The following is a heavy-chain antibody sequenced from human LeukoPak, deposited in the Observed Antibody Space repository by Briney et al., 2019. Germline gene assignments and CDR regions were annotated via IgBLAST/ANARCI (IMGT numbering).Heavy chain of an antibody. CDR1: GYSISSGYY. J-gene: IGHJ3*02. Sequence: SETLSLTCTVSGYSISSGYYWGWIRKPPGKGLEWIGSGSTYYNPSLKSRITISVDKSKNQFSLKLSSVTAADTAVYHCVRDLAGSGTSRVFDIWGQGTMVTVSS. CDR2: SGST. CDR3: VRDLAGSGTSRVFDI. D-gene: IGHD3-10*01. V-gene: IGHV4-38-2*02.